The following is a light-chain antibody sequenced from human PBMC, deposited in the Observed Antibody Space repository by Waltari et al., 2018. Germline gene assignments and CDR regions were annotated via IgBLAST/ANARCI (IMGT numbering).Light chain of an antibody. V-gene: IGLV2-23*02. CDR1: SSDVGNYKR. J-gene: IGLJ2*01. Sequence: QSALTQPASVSGSPGQSITISCTGTSSDVGNYKRVSWYQQHPGKAPKLMSYAVSTRPSGVSDRFSGSKSGDMASLTISGREPEDEAEYFCSAYAGSSKGVFGGGTKVTVL. CDR3: SAYAGSSKGV. CDR2: AVS.